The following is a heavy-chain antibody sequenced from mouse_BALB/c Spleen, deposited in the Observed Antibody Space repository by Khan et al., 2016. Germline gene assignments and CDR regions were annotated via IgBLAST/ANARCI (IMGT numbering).Heavy chain of an antibody. CDR1: GFNIKDTY. CDR3: ARRGPSFYYGSSFGY. J-gene: IGHJ2*01. D-gene: IGHD1-1*01. V-gene: IGHV14-3*02. Sequence: VQLQQSGAELVKPGASVKLSCTASGFNIKDTYMHWVKQRPEQGLEWIGRINPANGNTKYDPKFQGRATITTDTSSNTAYLQLRTLTSEDTAVYYCARRGPSFYYGSSFGYWGQGTTPTFSS. CDR2: INPANGNT.